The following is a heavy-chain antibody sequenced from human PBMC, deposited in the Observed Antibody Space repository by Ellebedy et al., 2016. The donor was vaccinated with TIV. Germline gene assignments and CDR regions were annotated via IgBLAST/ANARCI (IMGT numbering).Heavy chain of an antibody. CDR2: IYNNENT. Sequence: MPSETLSLTCTVSGGSISTYFWRWIRQPPGKALEWIGFIYNNENTNYNPSLKSRVTISVDKFKNQFSLTLSAVTAADTADYYCARDKEHTHGRTFGSWGQGTLVTVSS. V-gene: IGHV4-59*01. CDR3: ARDKEHTHGRTFGS. D-gene: IGHD1/OR15-1a*01. J-gene: IGHJ4*02. CDR1: GGSISTYF.